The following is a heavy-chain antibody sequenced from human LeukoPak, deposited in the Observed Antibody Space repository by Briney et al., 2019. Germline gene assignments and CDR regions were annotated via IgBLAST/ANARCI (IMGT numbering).Heavy chain of an antibody. CDR3: AKDSMVQGGYYFDY. Sequence: GGSLRLSCAASGFTFSSYAMHWVRQAPGKGLEWVAVISHDGSNKYYADSVKGRFTISRDNSKNTLYLQMNSLRAEDTAVYYCAKDSMVQGGYYFDYWGQGTLVTVSS. CDR1: GFTFSSYA. CDR2: ISHDGSNK. V-gene: IGHV3-30*04. J-gene: IGHJ4*02. D-gene: IGHD3-10*01.